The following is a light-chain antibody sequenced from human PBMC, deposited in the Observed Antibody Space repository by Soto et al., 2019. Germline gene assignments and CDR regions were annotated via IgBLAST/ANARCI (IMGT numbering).Light chain of an antibody. J-gene: IGKJ1*01. V-gene: IGKV1-5*01. CDR2: DAS. CDR1: QSISSW. Sequence: DIQMTQSPSTLSASVGDRVTITCRASQSISSWLVWYQQKPGKAPKLLIYDASSLESGVSSRFSGSGSGTEFTLTISSLQPDDFATYYCQQYNSYSWTFGQGTKVEIK. CDR3: QQYNSYSWT.